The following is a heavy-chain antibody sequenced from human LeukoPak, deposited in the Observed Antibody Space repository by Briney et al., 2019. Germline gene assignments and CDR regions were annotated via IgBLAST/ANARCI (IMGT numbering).Heavy chain of an antibody. J-gene: IGHJ4*02. V-gene: IGHV3-23*01. CDR2: ISGSGGSA. CDR1: GFTFSSFE. CDR3: AKTGYSSGWYRIWDY. D-gene: IGHD6-19*01. Sequence: GGSLRLSCAASGFTFSSFEMSWVRQAPGKGLEGVSAISGSGGSAYYADSVKGRFTISRDNSRNSLSLQMNTLRAEDTAQYYCAKTGYSSGWYRIWDYWGQGTLVTVSS.